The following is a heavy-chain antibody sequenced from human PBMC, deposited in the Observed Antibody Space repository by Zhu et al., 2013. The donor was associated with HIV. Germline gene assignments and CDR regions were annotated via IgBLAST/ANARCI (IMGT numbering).Heavy chain of an antibody. CDR1: GYNFSSHG. CDR3: ARFAGTTGYFDY. Sequence: QVQLVQSGAEVKKPGASVRVACKASGYNFSSHGINWVRLAPGQGLEWLGWIRADNDYTNSAQNLQGRVTMTTDTSTTTAYIELRDLTPDDTAVYFCARFAGTTGYFDYWGQGTLVTVSS. CDR2: IRADNDYT. V-gene: IGHV1-18*01. J-gene: IGHJ4*02. D-gene: IGHD1-7*01.